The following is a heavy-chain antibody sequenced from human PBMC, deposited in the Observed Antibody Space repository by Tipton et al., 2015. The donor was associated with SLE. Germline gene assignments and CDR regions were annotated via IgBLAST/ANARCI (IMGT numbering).Heavy chain of an antibody. Sequence: TLSLTCTVSGGSISSGGYYWSWIRQPSGKGLEWIGEINHSGSTNYNPSLKSRVTISVDTSKNQFSLKLSSVTAADTAVYYCARDGGSYYYGMDFWGQGTTITVSS. CDR1: GGSISSGGYY. CDR3: ARDGGSYYYGMDF. J-gene: IGHJ6*02. V-gene: IGHV4-31*03. D-gene: IGHD1-26*01. CDR2: INHSGST.